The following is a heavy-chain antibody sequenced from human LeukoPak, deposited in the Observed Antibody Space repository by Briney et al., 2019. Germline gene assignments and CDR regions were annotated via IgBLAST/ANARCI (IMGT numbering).Heavy chain of an antibody. CDR1: GGSISSYY. D-gene: IGHD6-13*01. J-gene: IGHJ4*02. Sequence: SETLSLTCTVSGGSISSYYWSWIRQPPGKGLEWIGYIYYSGSTNYNPSLKSRVTISVDTSKNQFSLKLSSVTAADTAVYYCARGLKQQLVPFDYWSQGTLVTVSS. CDR2: IYYSGST. CDR3: ARGLKQQLVPFDY. V-gene: IGHV4-59*01.